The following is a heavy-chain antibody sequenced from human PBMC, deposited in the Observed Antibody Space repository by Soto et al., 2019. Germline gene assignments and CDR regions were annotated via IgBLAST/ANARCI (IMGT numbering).Heavy chain of an antibody. CDR2: IYYSGST. V-gene: IGHV4-31*03. CDR3: ARGADYDFWSGWWVPYGMDV. D-gene: IGHD3-3*01. Sequence: SETLSLTCTVSGGSISSGGYYWSWIRQHPGKGLEWIGYIYYSGSTYYNPSLKSRVTISVDTSKNQFSLKLSSVTAADTAVYYCARGADYDFWSGWWVPYGMDVWGQGTTVTVSS. J-gene: IGHJ6*02. CDR1: GGSISSGGYY.